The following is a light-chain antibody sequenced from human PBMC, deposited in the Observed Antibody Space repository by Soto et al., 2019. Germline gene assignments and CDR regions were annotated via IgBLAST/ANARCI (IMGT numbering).Light chain of an antibody. Sequence: FPAPQSVVLGERVALSGRASQSVSSYLAWYQQKPGQAPRLLIYDASNRATGIPARFSGSGSGTYFTLTISSLEPEDFPVYYCQQRSNWPITFGQGTRLEIK. V-gene: IGKV3-11*01. CDR2: DAS. CDR1: QSVSSY. J-gene: IGKJ5*01. CDR3: QQRSNWPIT.